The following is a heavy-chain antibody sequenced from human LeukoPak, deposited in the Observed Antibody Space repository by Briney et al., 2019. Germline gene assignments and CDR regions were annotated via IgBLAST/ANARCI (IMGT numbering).Heavy chain of an antibody. CDR1: GFTFSNAW. CDR2: IKSKTDGGTT. J-gene: IGHJ1*01. Sequence: PGGSLRLSCAASGFTFSNAWMSWVRQAPGKGLEWVGRIKSKTDGGTTDYAAPVKGRFTISRDDSKNTLYLQMNSLKTEDTAVYYCTTALPPGGATGVDFQHWGQGTLVTVSS. CDR3: TTALPPGGATGVDFQH. D-gene: IGHD2-8*02. V-gene: IGHV3-15*01.